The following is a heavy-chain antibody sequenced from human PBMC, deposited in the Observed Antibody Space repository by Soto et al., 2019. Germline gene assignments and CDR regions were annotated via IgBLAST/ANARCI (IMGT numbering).Heavy chain of an antibody. J-gene: IGHJ5*02. Sequence: ASVKVSCKASGDTFTSYGISWVRQAPGQGLEWMGWISAYNGSTNYAQKLQGRVTMTTDTSTSTAYMELRSLRSDDTAVYYCARDDYYGSEFEPWGQGTLVTVSS. CDR1: GDTFTSYG. CDR3: ARDDYYGSEFEP. CDR2: ISAYNGST. V-gene: IGHV1-18*01. D-gene: IGHD3-10*01.